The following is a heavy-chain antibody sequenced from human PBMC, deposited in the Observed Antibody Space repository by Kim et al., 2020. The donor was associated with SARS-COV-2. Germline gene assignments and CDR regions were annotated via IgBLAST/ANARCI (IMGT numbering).Heavy chain of an antibody. CDR3: ARELNDILTGYQNWFDP. Sequence: SVKVSCKASGGTFSSYAISWVRQAPGQGLEWMGGIIPIFGTANYAQKFQGRVTITADESTSTAYMELSSLRSEDTAGYYCARELNDILTGYQNWFDPWGKGTLVTVSS. D-gene: IGHD3-9*01. J-gene: IGHJ5*02. CDR1: GGTFSSYA. V-gene: IGHV1-69*13. CDR2: IIPIFGTA.